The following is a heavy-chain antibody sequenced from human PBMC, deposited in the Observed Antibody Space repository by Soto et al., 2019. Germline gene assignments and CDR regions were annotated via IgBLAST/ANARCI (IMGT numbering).Heavy chain of an antibody. J-gene: IGHJ3*02. Sequence: GGSLRLSCAASGFTFSSYAMSWVRQAPGKGLEWVSAISGSGGSTYYADSVKGRFTISRDNSKNTLYLQMNSLRAEDTAVYYCAKWPHYEFWPSYYYDSSAPTKDAFDIWGQGTMVTVSS. CDR1: GFTFSSYA. V-gene: IGHV3-23*01. CDR3: AKWPHYEFWPSYYYDSSAPTKDAFDI. D-gene: IGHD3-22*01. CDR2: ISGSGGST.